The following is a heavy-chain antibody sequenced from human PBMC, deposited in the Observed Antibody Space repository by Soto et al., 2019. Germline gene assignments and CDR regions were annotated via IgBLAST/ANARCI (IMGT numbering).Heavy chain of an antibody. CDR1: GFTFSSYA. V-gene: IGHV3-23*01. D-gene: IGHD3-3*01. Sequence: GGSLRLSCAASGFTFSSYAMSWVRQAPGKGLEWVSAISGSGGSTYYADSVKGRFTISRDNSKNTLYLQMNSLRAEDTAVYYCAKDTPITIFVPGGAFDIWGQGTMVTVSS. CDR2: ISGSGGST. CDR3: AKDTPITIFVPGGAFDI. J-gene: IGHJ3*02.